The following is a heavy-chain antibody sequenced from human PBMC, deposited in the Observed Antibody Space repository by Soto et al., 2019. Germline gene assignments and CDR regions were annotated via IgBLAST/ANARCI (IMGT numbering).Heavy chain of an antibody. CDR2: ILPIFGTA. V-gene: IGHV1-69*14. J-gene: IGHJ3*02. D-gene: IGHD4-17*01. Sequence: QVQLVQSGAEVKKPGSSVKVSCKASGGTFSTSSINWVRQAPGQRPEWMGNILPIFGTADYAQKFQDRVTITADKSTKTAYMEMRSLLSEDTAVYYCARGNEYGGNSEAFDIWGQGTVVTVSS. CDR3: ARGNEYGGNSEAFDI. CDR1: GGTFSTSS.